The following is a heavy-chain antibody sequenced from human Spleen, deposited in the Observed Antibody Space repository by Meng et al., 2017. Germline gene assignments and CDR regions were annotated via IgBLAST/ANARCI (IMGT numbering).Heavy chain of an antibody. CDR3: AREKDYAYDY. CDR1: GFTFSNYW. J-gene: IGHJ4*02. Sequence: GGSLRLSCAASGFTFSNYWMNWVRQVPGKGLVWVARINTDGSYTTYTDSVKGRFTISRDNARNTLYVEMNSQRAEDAAVCYCAREKDYAYDYWGRGTLVTVSS. CDR2: INTDGSYT. V-gene: IGHV3-74*01. D-gene: IGHD4-17*01.